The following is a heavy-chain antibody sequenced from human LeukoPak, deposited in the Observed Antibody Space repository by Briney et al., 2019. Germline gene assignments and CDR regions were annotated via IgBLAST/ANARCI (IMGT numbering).Heavy chain of an antibody. V-gene: IGHV1-69*13. Sequence: SVTVSCKASGGTFSSYAISWVRQAPGQGLEWMGGIIPIFGTANYAQKFQGRVTITADESTSTAYMELSSLRSEDTAVYYCARDRIIVVVPAANHYYYYGMDVWGQGTTVTVSS. CDR1: GGTFSSYA. CDR3: ARDRIIVVVPAANHYYYYGMDV. D-gene: IGHD2-2*01. CDR2: IIPIFGTA. J-gene: IGHJ6*02.